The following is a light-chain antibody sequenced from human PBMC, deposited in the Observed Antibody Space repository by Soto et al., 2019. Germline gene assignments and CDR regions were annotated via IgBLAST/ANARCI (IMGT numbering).Light chain of an antibody. CDR1: TNDVGIYNY. V-gene: IGLV2-14*03. J-gene: IGLJ1*01. CDR3: SSSTISSTRV. CDR2: DVS. Sequence: QSALTQPASVSGSPGQSITISCTGTTNDVGIYNYVSWYQQHPGKAPKLMIYDVSSRPSGVSNRFSGSKSGNTASLTISGLQSEDEADYYCSSSTISSTRVFGTGTKLTVL.